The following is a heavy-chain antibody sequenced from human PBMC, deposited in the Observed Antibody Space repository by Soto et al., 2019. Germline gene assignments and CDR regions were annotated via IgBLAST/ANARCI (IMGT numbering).Heavy chain of an antibody. CDR2: ISAYNGNT. Sequence: ASVKVSCKASGYTFTSYGISWVRQAPGQGLEWMGWISAYNGNTNYAQKLQGRVTMTTDTSTSTAYMELRSLRSDDTAVYYCARDEIIAVAGLSYYGMDVWGQGTTVTVSS. CDR3: ARDEIIAVAGLSYYGMDV. D-gene: IGHD6-19*01. CDR1: GYTFTSYG. V-gene: IGHV1-18*01. J-gene: IGHJ6*02.